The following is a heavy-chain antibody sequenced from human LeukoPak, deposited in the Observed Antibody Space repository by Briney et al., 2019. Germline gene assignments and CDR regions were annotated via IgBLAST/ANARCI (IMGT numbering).Heavy chain of an antibody. CDR2: IIPIFGTA. CDR3: ARGPDQWELHFY. CDR1: GGTFSSYA. Sequence: RASVKVSCKASGGTFSSYAISWVRQAPGQGLEWMGGIIPIFGTANYAQKFQGRVTITTDESTSTAYMELSSLRSEDTAVYYCARGPDQWELHFYWGQGTLVTVSS. J-gene: IGHJ4*02. V-gene: IGHV1-69*05. D-gene: IGHD1-26*01.